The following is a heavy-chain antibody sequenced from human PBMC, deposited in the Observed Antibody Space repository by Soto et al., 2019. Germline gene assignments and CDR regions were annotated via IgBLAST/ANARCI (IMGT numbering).Heavy chain of an antibody. CDR1: GGSTSTYY. D-gene: IGHD5-18*01. J-gene: IGHJ4*02. Sequence: PPQTLSLTCVVSGGSTSTYYWSWIRQPPGKRLEWIGYIYYSGTTNYNPSLKTRVTISVDTSKNQFSRKLRSVTAADTAVYYCARGVQLWAHTYLLDFWGQGSMVIVSS. CDR3: ARGVQLWAHTYLLDF. CDR2: IYYSGTT. V-gene: IGHV4-59*01.